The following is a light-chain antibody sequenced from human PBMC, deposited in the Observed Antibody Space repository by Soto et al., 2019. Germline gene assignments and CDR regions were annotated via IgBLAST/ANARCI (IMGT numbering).Light chain of an antibody. CDR3: CSYADSSTYV. CDR2: EDS. CDR1: SSDVGSYNL. Sequence: LTQPASVSGSPGQSITISCTGTSSDVGSYNLVSWYQQHPGKAPKLMIYEDSKRPSGVSTRFSGSKSGNTASLTISGLQTEDEADYYCCSYADSSTYVFGTGTKVTVL. V-gene: IGLV2-23*01. J-gene: IGLJ1*01.